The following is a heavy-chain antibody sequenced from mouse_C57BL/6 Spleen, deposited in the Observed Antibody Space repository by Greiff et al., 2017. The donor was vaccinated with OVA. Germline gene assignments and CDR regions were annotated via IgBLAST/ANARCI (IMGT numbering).Heavy chain of an antibody. CDR1: GYSITSGYY. CDR2: ISYDGSN. Sequence: DVKLQESGPGLVKPSQSLSLTCSVTGYSITSGYYWNWIRQFPGNKLEWMGYISYDGSNNYNPSLKNRISITRDTSNNQFFLKLNSVTTEDTATYYCARANGGYFDYWGQGTTLTVSS. CDR3: ARANGGYFDY. J-gene: IGHJ2*01. V-gene: IGHV3-6*01.